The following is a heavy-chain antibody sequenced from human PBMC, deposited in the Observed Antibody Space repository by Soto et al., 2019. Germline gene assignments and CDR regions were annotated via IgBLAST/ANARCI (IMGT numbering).Heavy chain of an antibody. CDR1: EIAFSSGW. V-gene: IGHV3-7*01. D-gene: IGHD2-2*01. J-gene: IGHJ6*02. CDR2: IKQDGSEK. Sequence: GGCVRQTCAASEIAFSSGWMSWVRQAPGKGLEWVANIKQDGSEKYYVDSVKGRFTISRDNAKNSLYLQMNSLRAEDTAVYYCARDQGYXISTSCYAGYYGMDVWGQGTTVTVSS. CDR3: ARDQGYXISTSCYAGYYGMDV.